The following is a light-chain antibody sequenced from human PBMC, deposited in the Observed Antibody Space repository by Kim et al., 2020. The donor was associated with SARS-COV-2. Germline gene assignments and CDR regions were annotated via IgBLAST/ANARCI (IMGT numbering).Light chain of an antibody. CDR1: KLGDKY. J-gene: IGLJ2*01. CDR2: QDS. CDR3: QAWDSSTEV. V-gene: IGLV3-1*01. Sequence: SYELTQPPSVSVSPGQTASITCSGDKLGDKYACWYQQKPGQSPVLVIYQDSKRPSGIPERFSGSNSGNTATLTISGTQPMDEADYYCQAWDSSTEVFGGG.